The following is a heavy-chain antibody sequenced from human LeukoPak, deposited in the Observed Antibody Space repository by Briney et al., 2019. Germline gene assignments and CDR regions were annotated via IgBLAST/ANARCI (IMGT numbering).Heavy chain of an antibody. V-gene: IGHV3-23*01. D-gene: IGHD3-16*01. CDR3: AREHWATPYYMDV. CDR1: GFTFGSYS. CDR2: ISGSGGST. Sequence: GGSLRLSCAASGFTFGSYSMSWVRQAPGKGLEWVSAISGSGGSTYYADSVKGRFTIPRDNSKNTLYLQMNSLRAEDTAVYYCAREHWATPYYMDVWGKGTTVTISS. J-gene: IGHJ6*03.